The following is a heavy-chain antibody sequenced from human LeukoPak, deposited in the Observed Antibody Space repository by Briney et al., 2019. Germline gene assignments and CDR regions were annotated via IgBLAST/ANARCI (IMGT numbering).Heavy chain of an antibody. Sequence: GGSLRLSCAASGFIFSNYGMHWVRQAPGKGLEWVAVISYNGNNKYYADSVKGRFTISRDNSKNTLFLQMDSLRPEDTALYYCAKRGFGSSSQFLDFWGQGTLVTVSS. D-gene: IGHD6-13*01. V-gene: IGHV3-30*18. CDR1: GFIFSNYG. CDR3: AKRGFGSSSQFLDF. CDR2: ISYNGNNK. J-gene: IGHJ4*02.